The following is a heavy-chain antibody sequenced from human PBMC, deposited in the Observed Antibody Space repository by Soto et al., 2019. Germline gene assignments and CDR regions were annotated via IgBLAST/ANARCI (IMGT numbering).Heavy chain of an antibody. D-gene: IGHD2-2*02. CDR2: INHSGTT. Sequence: SETLSLTCAVYGGSFSGYYWSWIRQPPGKGLEWIGEINHSGTTNYNPSLKSRVTISVDTSRNQFSLKLSSVTAADTAVYYCAGSSTYCSSTSCYTGWFDPWGQGTLVTVSS. J-gene: IGHJ5*02. V-gene: IGHV4-34*01. CDR3: AGSSTYCSSTSCYTGWFDP. CDR1: GGSFSGYY.